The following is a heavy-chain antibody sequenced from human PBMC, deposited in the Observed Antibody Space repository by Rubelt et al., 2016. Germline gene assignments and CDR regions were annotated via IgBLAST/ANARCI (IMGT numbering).Heavy chain of an antibody. D-gene: IGHD3-3*01. V-gene: IGHV4-59*01. CDR1: GGSISSYY. CDR3: ARVKTAGRYGVGVDY. CDR2: IYYSGST. J-gene: IGHJ4*02. Sequence: QVQLQESGPGLVKPSETLSLTCTVSGGSISSYYWSWIRQPPGKGLEWIGYIYYSGSTYYNPSLKSRVTISVDTSKNQFSLKLSSVTAADTAVYYCARVKTAGRYGVGVDYWGQGTLVTVSS.